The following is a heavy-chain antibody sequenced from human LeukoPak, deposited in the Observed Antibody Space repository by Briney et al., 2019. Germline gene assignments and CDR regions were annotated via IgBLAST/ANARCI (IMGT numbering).Heavy chain of an antibody. CDR1: GFTFSNAW. D-gene: IGHD2-2*01. CDR2: IKSKTDGGTT. Sequence: PGGSLRLSCAASGFTFSNAWMSWVRQAPGKGLEWVGRIKSKTDGGTTDYAAPVKGRFTISRDDSKNTLYLQMNSLKTEDTAVYYWTTDDVVPAADFDYWGQGTLVTVSS. CDR3: TTDDVVPAADFDY. J-gene: IGHJ4*02. V-gene: IGHV3-15*01.